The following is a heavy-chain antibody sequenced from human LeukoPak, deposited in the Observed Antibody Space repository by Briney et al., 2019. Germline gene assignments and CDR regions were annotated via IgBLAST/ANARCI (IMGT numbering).Heavy chain of an antibody. Sequence: GGSLRLSCAASGFTFNNYDMNWVRQAPGKGLEWVSYISSSSSIIYYADSVKGRFTISRDTAKNSLYLQMSNLRAEDTAVYFCARGGGLDVWGQGATVTVSS. J-gene: IGHJ6*02. D-gene: IGHD3-16*01. CDR2: ISSSSSII. V-gene: IGHV3-48*01. CDR1: GFTFNNYD. CDR3: ARGGGLDV.